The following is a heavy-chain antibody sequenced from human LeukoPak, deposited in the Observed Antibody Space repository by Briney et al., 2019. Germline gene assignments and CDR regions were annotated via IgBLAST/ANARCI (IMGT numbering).Heavy chain of an antibody. CDR3: ARHPRYCSSTSCYGTAAGSRNYYYYGMDV. CDR1: GGSISSSSYY. V-gene: IGHV4-39*01. J-gene: IGHJ6*02. D-gene: IGHD2-2*01. Sequence: SETLSLTCTVSGGSISSSSYYWGWIRQPPGKGLEWIGSIYYSGSTHYNPSLKSRVTISVDTSKNQFSLKLSSVIAADTAVYYCARHPRYCSSTSCYGTAAGSRNYYYYGMDVWGQGTTVTVSS. CDR2: IYYSGST.